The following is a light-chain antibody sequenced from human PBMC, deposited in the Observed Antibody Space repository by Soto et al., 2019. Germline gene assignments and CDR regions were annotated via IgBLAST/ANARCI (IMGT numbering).Light chain of an antibody. J-gene: IGLJ3*02. CDR3: QTWGTGIPWV. CDR2: LNSDGSH. CDR1: SGHSSYA. V-gene: IGLV4-69*01. Sequence: QSVLTQSPSASASLGASVKLTCTLSSGHSSYAIAWHQQQPEKGPRYLMKLNSDGSHSKGDGIPDRFSGSSSGAERYLTISSLQSEDEADYYCQTWGTGIPWVFGGATNFTVL.